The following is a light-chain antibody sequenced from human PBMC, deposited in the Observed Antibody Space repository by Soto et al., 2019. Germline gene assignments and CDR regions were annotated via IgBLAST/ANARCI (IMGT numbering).Light chain of an antibody. CDR1: QSISSY. CDR3: QQKYSTASWT. CDR2: AAS. Sequence: DIQMTQSPSSLSASVGDRVTITCRASQSISSYLNWYQQKPGKAPKLLIYAASSLQSGVPSRFSGSRSGTDFTLTISSLQPEDVATYYCQQKYSTASWTFGQGTKVEIK. V-gene: IGKV1-39*01. J-gene: IGKJ1*01.